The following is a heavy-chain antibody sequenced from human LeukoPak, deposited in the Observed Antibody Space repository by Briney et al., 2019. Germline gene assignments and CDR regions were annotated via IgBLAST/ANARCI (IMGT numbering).Heavy chain of an antibody. CDR2: IYYSGST. CDR3: ARALPGIAAAGTFDY. CDR1: GGSISSYY. Sequence: SETLSLTCTVSGGSISSYYWSWIRQPPGKGLEWIGYIYYSGSTNYNPSLKSRVTISVDTSKNQFSPKLSSVTAADTAVYYCARALPGIAAAGTFDYWGQGTLVTVPS. V-gene: IGHV4-59*01. J-gene: IGHJ4*02. D-gene: IGHD6-13*01.